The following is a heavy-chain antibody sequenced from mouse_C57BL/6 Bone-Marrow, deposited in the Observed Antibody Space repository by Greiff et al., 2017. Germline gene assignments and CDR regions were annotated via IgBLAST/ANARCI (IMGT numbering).Heavy chain of an antibody. CDR2: IDPSDSYT. CDR3: ARSLIYYYGSSYDY. CDR1: GYTFTSYW. D-gene: IGHD1-1*01. Sequence: VQLQQPGAELVMPGASVKLSCKASGYTFTSYWMHWVKQRPGQGLEWIGEIDPSDSYTNYNQKFKGKSTLTVDKSSSTAYMQLSSLTSEDSAVYYCARSLIYYYGSSYDYWGQGTTLTGSS. V-gene: IGHV1-69*01. J-gene: IGHJ2*01.